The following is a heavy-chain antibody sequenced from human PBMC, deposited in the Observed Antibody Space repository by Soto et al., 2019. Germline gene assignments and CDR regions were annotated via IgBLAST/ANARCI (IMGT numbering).Heavy chain of an antibody. CDR3: ATEIVGAPGAFDI. D-gene: IGHD1-26*01. Sequence: QVQLIQSGAEVKKPGASVRVSCKVSGYTLTELSMHWVRQTPGKGLEWMGGFDPEGDETIYAQNFQGRVTMTEDTSTDTAYMELSSLTSEDTAVYYCATEIVGAPGAFDIWGQGTLVTISP. CDR1: GYTLTELS. J-gene: IGHJ3*02. V-gene: IGHV1-24*01. CDR2: FDPEGDET.